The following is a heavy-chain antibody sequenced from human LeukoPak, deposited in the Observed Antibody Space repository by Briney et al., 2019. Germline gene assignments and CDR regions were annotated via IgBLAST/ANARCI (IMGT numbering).Heavy chain of an antibody. CDR1: GGSISSSSYY. CDR3: ARRGSSKPHFDY. D-gene: IGHD2-15*01. V-gene: IGHV4-39*01. J-gene: IGHJ4*02. CDR2: IYYSGST. Sequence: SSETLSLTCTVSGGSISSSSYYWGWIRQPPGKGLEWIGSIYYSGSTYYNPSLKSQVTISVDTSKNQFSLKLSSVAAADTAVYYCARRGSSKPHFDYWGQGTLVTVSS.